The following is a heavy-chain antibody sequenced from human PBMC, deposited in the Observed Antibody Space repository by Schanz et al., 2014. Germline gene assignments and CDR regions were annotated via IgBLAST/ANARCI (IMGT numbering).Heavy chain of an antibody. CDR2: IYSGGST. CDR1: GFTVSSNY. D-gene: IGHD3-22*01. CDR3: AKIRYDSSGYYLPYYGMDV. Sequence: EVQLVESGGGLIQPGGSLRLSCAASGFTVSSNYMSWVRQAPGKGLEWVAVIYSGGSTDYADSVKGRFIIPRDNSKNTLYLQMNSLRAEDTAVYYCAKIRYDSSGYYLPYYGMDVWGQGTTVIVSS. V-gene: IGHV3-53*01. J-gene: IGHJ6*02.